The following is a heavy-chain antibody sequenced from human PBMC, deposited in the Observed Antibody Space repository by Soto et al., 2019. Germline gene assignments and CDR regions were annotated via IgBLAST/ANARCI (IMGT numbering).Heavy chain of an antibody. V-gene: IGHV3-15*01. Sequence: EVQLVESGGGLVKPGGSLRLSCAASGLTFANAWMNWVRQAPGNGLEWVGLIKTNAEGGTTNYAAPVKGRFTISRDDSKDTLYLHMSSLTTEDTAVYYCADMPVSTTANYWGQGTLVTVSS. D-gene: IGHD2-2*01. CDR2: IKTNAEGGTT. CDR1: GLTFANAW. J-gene: IGHJ4*02. CDR3: ADMPVSTTANY.